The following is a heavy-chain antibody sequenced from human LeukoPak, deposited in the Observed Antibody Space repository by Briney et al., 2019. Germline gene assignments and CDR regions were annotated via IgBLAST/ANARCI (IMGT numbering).Heavy chain of an antibody. V-gene: IGHV3-30*02. CDR2: IRYDGSRK. D-gene: IGHD3-3*01. Sequence: GGSLRLSCATSGFTFSTYGMHWVRQAPGKGLEWLAFIRYDGSRKFYADSVKGRFTISRDNSKNTLYLQMNSLRAEDTAVYYCAKFTGSGSNWGQGTMVTVSS. J-gene: IGHJ3*01. CDR3: AKFTGSGSN. CDR1: GFTFSTYG.